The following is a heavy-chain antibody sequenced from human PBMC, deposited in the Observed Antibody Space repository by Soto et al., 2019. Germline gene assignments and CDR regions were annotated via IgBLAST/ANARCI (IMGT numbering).Heavy chain of an antibody. CDR3: ARHGYEFDNGDHNWFDL. Sequence: PSETLSLTCTVSGGSISSSSYYWGWIRQPPGKGLEWIGSIYYSGSTYYNPSLKSRVTISVDTSKNQFSLKLSSVTAADTAVYYCARHGYEFDNGDHNWFDLWGEGILVTVAS. CDR1: GGSISSSSYY. D-gene: IGHD2-21*02. CDR2: IYYSGST. V-gene: IGHV4-39*01. J-gene: IGHJ5*01.